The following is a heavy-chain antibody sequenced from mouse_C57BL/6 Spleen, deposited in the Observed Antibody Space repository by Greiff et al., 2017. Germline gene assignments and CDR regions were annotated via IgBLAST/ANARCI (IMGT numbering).Heavy chain of an antibody. CDR1: GYTFTSYW. CDR2: IHPNSGST. V-gene: IGHV1-64*01. CDR3: ASPLTGTWFAY. J-gene: IGHJ3*01. D-gene: IGHD4-1*01. Sequence: QVQLQQPGAELVKPGASVKLSCKASGYTFTSYWMHWVKQRPGQGLEWIGMIHPNSGSTNYNEKFKSKATLTVDKSSSTAYMQLSSLTSEDSAVYYCASPLTGTWFAYWGQGTLVTVSA.